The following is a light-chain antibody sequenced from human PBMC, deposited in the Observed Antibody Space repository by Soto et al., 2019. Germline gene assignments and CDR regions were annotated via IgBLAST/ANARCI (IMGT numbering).Light chain of an antibody. CDR3: QQWTCYWT. Sequence: IQMTQSPSTLSASVGDRVTITCRTSESISNYWAWYQQKPGKAPKLLIYDASNLESGVPSRFSGSGSGTEFTLTITNLQPDDFATFYCQQWTCYWTCGQGTTLEIK. J-gene: IGKJ2*01. V-gene: IGKV1-5*01. CDR2: DAS. CDR1: ESISNY.